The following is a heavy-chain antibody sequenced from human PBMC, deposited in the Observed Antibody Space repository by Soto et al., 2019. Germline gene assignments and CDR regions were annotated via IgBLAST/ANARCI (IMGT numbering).Heavy chain of an antibody. CDR2: INWNGGST. CDR1: GFTFDDYG. D-gene: IGHD1-26*01. Sequence: GGSLRLSCAASGFTFDDYGMSWVRQAPGKGLEWVSGINWNGGSTGYADSVKGRFTISRDNAKNSLYLQMNSLRAEDTALYYCARGLSGSYYDAFDIWGQGTMVTVSS. J-gene: IGHJ3*02. V-gene: IGHV3-20*04. CDR3: ARGLSGSYYDAFDI.